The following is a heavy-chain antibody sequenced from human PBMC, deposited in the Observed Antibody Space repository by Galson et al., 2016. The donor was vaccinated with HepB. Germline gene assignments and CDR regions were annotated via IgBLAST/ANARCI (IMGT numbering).Heavy chain of an antibody. J-gene: IGHJ4*02. CDR2: MNPKSGNT. CDR1: GYTFTNFH. D-gene: IGHD6-19*01. CDR3: ARSLMQWLAQLDY. V-gene: IGHV1-8*02. Sequence: SVKVSCKASGYTFTNFHINWIRQGPGQGLEWMGWMNPKSGNTAFAQRFQGRLTITTDTPTSTAYMALSGLTSDDTAIYYGARSLMQWLAQLDYWGLGSLVTVSS.